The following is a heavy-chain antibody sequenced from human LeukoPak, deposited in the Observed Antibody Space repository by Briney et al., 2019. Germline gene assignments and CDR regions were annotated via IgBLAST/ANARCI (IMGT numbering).Heavy chain of an antibody. CDR3: ARAAYSSSWYWFDP. D-gene: IGHD6-13*01. CDR2: IYYSGST. J-gene: IGHJ5*02. CDR1: GGSISSYY. V-gene: IGHV4-59*01. Sequence: SETLSLTCTVSGGSISSYYWCWIRQPPGKGLEWIGYIYYSGSTNYNPSLKSRVTISVDTSKNQFSLKLSSVTAADTAVYYCARAAYSSSWYWFDPWGQGTLVTVSS.